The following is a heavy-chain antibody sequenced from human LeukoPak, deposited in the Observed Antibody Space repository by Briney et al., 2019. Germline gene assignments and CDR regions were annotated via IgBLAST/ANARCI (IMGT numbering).Heavy chain of an antibody. CDR2: IDHSGST. Sequence: SETLSLTCAVYGGSFSGYYWSWIRQPPGKGLEWNGEIDHSGSTNYNSSLKSRVTISVDTSKNQFSLRLSSVTAADTALYYCARVEGIAATGTGWFDPWGQGTLVTVSS. D-gene: IGHD6-13*01. V-gene: IGHV4-34*01. J-gene: IGHJ5*02. CDR3: ARVEGIAATGTGWFDP. CDR1: GGSFSGYY.